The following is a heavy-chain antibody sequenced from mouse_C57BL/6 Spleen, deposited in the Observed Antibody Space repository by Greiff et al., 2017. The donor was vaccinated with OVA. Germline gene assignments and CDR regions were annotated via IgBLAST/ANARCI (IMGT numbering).Heavy chain of an antibody. CDR1: GYSITSGYY. CDR3: AREALGFFDY. J-gene: IGHJ2*01. D-gene: IGHD4-1*01. Sequence: EVQLQQSGPGLVKPSQSLSLTCSVTGYSITSGYYWNWIRQFPGNKLEWMGYISYDGSNNYNPSLKNRISITRDTSKNQFFLKLNSVTTEDTATYYCAREALGFFDYWGQGTTLTVSS. V-gene: IGHV3-6*01. CDR2: ISYDGSN.